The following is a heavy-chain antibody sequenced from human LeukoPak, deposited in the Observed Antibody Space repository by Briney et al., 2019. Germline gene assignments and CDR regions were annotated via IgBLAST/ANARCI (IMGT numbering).Heavy chain of an antibody. D-gene: IGHD3-16*01. Sequence: ASVKVSCKASGYTFTGYYMHWVRQAPGQGLEWMGWINTNTGNPTYAQGFTGRFVFSLDTSVSTAYLQISSLKAEDTAVYYCASARAGEWFDPWGQGTLVTVSS. CDR3: ASARAGEWFDP. J-gene: IGHJ5*02. V-gene: IGHV7-4-1*02. CDR1: GYTFTGYY. CDR2: INTNTGNP.